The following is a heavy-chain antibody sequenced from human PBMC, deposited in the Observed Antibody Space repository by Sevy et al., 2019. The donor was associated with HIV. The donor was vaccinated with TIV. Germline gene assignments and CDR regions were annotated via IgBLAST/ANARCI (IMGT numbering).Heavy chain of an antibody. Sequence: GGSLRLSCAASGLAFTRYAMSWVRQAPGKGLEWVSTISISGVNINYADSVKGRFTVSRDTSKYTLYLQMNSLRVEDTAIYYCAKDIASTGIDRYWGQGTLVTVSS. V-gene: IGHV3-23*01. CDR3: AKDIASTGIDRY. CDR1: GLAFTRYA. CDR2: ISISGVNI. D-gene: IGHD6-13*01. J-gene: IGHJ4*02.